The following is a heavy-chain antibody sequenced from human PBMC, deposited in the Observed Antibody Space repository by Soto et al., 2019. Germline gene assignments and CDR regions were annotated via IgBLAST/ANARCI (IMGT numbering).Heavy chain of an antibody. CDR3: ARSFVRFLEWSPFDY. Sequence: SETLSLTCAVYGGSFSGYYWSRIRQPPGKGLEWIVEINHSGSTNYNPSLKSRVTISVDTSKNQFSLKLSSVTAADTAVYYCARSFVRFLEWSPFDYWGQGTLVTVSS. J-gene: IGHJ4*02. CDR2: INHSGST. CDR1: GGSFSGYY. D-gene: IGHD3-3*01. V-gene: IGHV4-34*01.